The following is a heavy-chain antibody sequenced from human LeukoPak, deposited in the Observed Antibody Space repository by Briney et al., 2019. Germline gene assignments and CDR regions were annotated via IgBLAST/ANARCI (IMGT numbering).Heavy chain of an antibody. CDR3: ASRDSEEY. J-gene: IGHJ4*02. V-gene: IGHV1-69*04. CDR1: GGTFSSYA. Sequence: ASVKVSCKASGGTFSSYAIRWVRQAPGQGVEGTGTITTILGIANYAQKSQGRVTITAHKSTTTAYMELSSLRSEDTAVYYCASRDSEEYWGQGTLVTVSS. CDR2: ITTILGIA. D-gene: IGHD5-24*01.